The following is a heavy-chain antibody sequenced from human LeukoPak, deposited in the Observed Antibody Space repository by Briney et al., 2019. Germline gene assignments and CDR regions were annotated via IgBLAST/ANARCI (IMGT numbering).Heavy chain of an antibody. Sequence: APVKVSCKASGYTFTSYYMHWVRQAPGQGLEWIGIINPSGGSTSYAQKFQGRVTMTRDTSTSTVYMELSSLRSEDTAVYYCARDVFGYDSRGDPDYWGQGTLVTVSS. CDR3: ARDVFGYDSRGDPDY. D-gene: IGHD3-22*01. V-gene: IGHV1-46*01. CDR1: GYTFTSYY. CDR2: INPSGGST. J-gene: IGHJ4*02.